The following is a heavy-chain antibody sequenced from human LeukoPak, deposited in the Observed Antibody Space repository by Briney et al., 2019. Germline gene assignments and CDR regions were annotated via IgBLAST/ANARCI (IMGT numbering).Heavy chain of an antibody. CDR3: ASESSACSGGSCYSGLFDY. Sequence: SETLSLTCTVSGGSLSSSSYYWGWIRQPPGKGLEWIGSIYYSGSTYYNPSLKSRVTISVDTSKNQFSLKLSSVTAADTAVDYCASESSACSGGSCYSGLFDYWGQGTLVTVSS. CDR2: IYYSGST. D-gene: IGHD2-15*01. CDR1: GGSLSSSSYY. V-gene: IGHV4-39*07. J-gene: IGHJ4*02.